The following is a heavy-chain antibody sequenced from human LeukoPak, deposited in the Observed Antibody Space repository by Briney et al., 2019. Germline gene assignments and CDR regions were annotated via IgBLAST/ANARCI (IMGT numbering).Heavy chain of an antibody. CDR1: GFLFSNYR. CDR3: ARDRSSSWYSD. J-gene: IGHJ4*02. D-gene: IGHD6-13*01. Sequence: GSLRLSCAASGFLFSNYRMNWVRRAPGKGLEWVSSIGSRGTYIYYADSVKGRFTISRDNANNSVYLQMNSLRAEDTAVYYCARDRSSSWYSDWGQGTLVTVSS. CDR2: IGSRGTYI. V-gene: IGHV3-21*01.